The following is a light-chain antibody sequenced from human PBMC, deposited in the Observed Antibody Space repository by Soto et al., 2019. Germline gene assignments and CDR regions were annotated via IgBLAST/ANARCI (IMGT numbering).Light chain of an antibody. CDR1: KNDIGVYDF. J-gene: IGLJ1*01. V-gene: IGLV2-8*01. CDR3: KSYAGSTTYV. Sequence: SGLTQPPSASGSPGRSVTISCTGTKNDIGVYDFVSWYQHHPGKAPRLIIYEVVQRPSGVPDRFSGSKSGNTASLTVSGLQAADEPDYSCKSYAGSTTYVLGSGTKVTAL. CDR2: EVV.